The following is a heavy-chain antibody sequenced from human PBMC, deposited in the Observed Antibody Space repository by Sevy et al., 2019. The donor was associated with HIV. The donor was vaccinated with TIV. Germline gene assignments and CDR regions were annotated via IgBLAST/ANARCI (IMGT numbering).Heavy chain of an antibody. D-gene: IGHD2-15*01. V-gene: IGHV3-30*09. CDR3: ASALDCSGGSCYSGPDY. J-gene: IGHJ4*02. CDR1: GFTFSSYA. Sequence: GGSLRLSCAASGFTFSSYAMHWVRQAPGKGLEWVAVISYDGSNKYNADSVKGRFAISRENSKNTLYLQMNSVSAEDSAVYSCASALDCSGGSCYSGPDYWGQGTLVTVSS. CDR2: ISYDGSNK.